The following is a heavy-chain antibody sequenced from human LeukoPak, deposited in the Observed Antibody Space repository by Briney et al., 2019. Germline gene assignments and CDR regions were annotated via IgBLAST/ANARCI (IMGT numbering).Heavy chain of an antibody. D-gene: IGHD3-16*01. CDR1: GFTFSRYS. CDR2: ISSSSSYI. CDR3: ARGVTGGVISYYYYMDV. Sequence: GGSLRLSCAASGFTFSRYSMNWVRQAPGKGLEWVSSISSSSSYIYYADSVKGRFTISRDNAKNSLYLQMNSLRAEDTAVYYCARGVTGGVISYYYYMDVWGKGTTVTISS. J-gene: IGHJ6*03. V-gene: IGHV3-21*01.